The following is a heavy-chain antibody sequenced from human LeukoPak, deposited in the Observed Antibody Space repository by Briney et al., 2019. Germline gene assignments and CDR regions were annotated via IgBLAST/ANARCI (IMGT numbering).Heavy chain of an antibody. CDR2: ISSRSSYT. CDR3: ARDRVATMWSEAPDY. V-gene: IGHV3-21*01. CDR1: GFTFSSYT. D-gene: IGHD5-12*01. Sequence: GGFLRLSCAASGFTFSSYTMNWVRQAPGKGLEWVSSISSRSSYTYNIDSVKGRFTISRDNAKNSLYLQMNSLRAEDTAVYYCARDRVATMWSEAPDYWGQGTLVTVSS. J-gene: IGHJ4*02.